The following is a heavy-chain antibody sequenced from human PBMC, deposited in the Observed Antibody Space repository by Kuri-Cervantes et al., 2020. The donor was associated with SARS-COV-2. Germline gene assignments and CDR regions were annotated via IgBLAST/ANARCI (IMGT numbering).Heavy chain of an antibody. CDR2: INPKSGGT. V-gene: IGHV1-2*02. D-gene: IGHD1-26*01. Sequence: ASVKVSCKASGYTFTGYYMHWVRQAPGQGLEWMGWINPKSGGTNYAQKFQGRVTMTRDTSISTAYMELSRLRSDDTAVYYCARASVGATNRFASGIWGQGTMVTVSS. CDR1: GYTFTGYY. CDR3: ARASVGATNRFASGI. J-gene: IGHJ3*02.